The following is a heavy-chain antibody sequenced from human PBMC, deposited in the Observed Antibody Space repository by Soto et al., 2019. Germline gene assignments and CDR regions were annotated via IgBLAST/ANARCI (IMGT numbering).Heavy chain of an antibody. Sequence: SLTCAVYGGSFSGYYWSWIRQPPGKGLEWIGEINHSGSTNYNPSLKSRVTISVDTSKNQFSLKLSSVTAADTAVYYCARGWCSGGSCYSMGPPFDYWGQGTLVTVSS. D-gene: IGHD2-15*01. CDR2: INHSGST. J-gene: IGHJ4*02. CDR1: GGSFSGYY. CDR3: ARGWCSGGSCYSMGPPFDY. V-gene: IGHV4-34*01.